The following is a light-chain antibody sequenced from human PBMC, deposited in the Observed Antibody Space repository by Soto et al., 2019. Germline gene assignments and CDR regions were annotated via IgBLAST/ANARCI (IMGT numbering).Light chain of an antibody. CDR1: SRDIGTSNL. CDR3: YSFTGLSTSLFV. J-gene: IGLJ1*01. Sequence: QSVLTQPASVSGSPGQSMTISCTGSSRDIGTSNLVSWYQQYPGKAPKLIIYEVTKRPSGISYRFSGSKSGNTASLTISGLQPQDEATYYCYSFTGLSTSLFVFGTGTKLTVL. V-gene: IGLV2-23*02. CDR2: EVT.